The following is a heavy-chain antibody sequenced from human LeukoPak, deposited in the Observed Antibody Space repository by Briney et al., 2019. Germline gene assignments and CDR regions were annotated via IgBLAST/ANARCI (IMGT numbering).Heavy chain of an antibody. CDR1: GGTFSSYA. V-gene: IGHV1-69*04. J-gene: IGHJ4*02. D-gene: IGHD3-22*01. Sequence: GASVKVSCKASGGTFSSYAISWVRQAPGQGLEWMGRIIPILGIANYAQKFQGRVTITADKSTSTAYMELSSLRSEDTAVYYCARELRETYYYDSSGYYDYWGQGTLVTVSS. CDR3: ARELRETYYYDSSGYYDY. CDR2: IIPILGIA.